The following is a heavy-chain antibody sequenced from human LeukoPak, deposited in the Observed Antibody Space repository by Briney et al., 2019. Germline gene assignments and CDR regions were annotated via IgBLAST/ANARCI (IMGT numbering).Heavy chain of an antibody. CDR3: ARASPYYYDSSGYSPFRY. Sequence: ASVKVSCKASGYTFTGYYMHWVRQAPGQGLEWMGWINPNSGGTNYAQKLQGRVTMTTDTSTSTAYMELRSLRSDDTAVYYCARASPYYYDSSGYSPFRYWGQGTLVTVSS. J-gene: IGHJ4*02. CDR2: INPNSGGT. CDR1: GYTFTGYY. V-gene: IGHV1-2*02. D-gene: IGHD3-22*01.